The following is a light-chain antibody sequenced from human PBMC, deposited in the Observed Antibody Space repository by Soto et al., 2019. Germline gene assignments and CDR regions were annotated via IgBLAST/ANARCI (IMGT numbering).Light chain of an antibody. V-gene: IGKV3-15*01. CDR2: GVS. CDR3: QQYNNWPQT. Sequence: EIVLTQSPAILSLSPGERATLSCRASQSVSTYLAWYQQKPGQAPRLLIYGVSTRATGIPARFSGSGSGTEFTLTISSLQSEDFAVYYCQQYNNWPQTFGQGTRVEI. J-gene: IGKJ1*01. CDR1: QSVSTY.